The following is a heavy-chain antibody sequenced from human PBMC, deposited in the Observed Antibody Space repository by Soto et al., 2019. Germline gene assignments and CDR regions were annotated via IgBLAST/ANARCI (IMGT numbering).Heavy chain of an antibody. CDR3: ALHYDFWSGYHDPPYYYYGMDV. V-gene: IGHV1-18*01. CDR2: ISAYNGNT. Sequence: QVQLVQSGAEVKKPGASVKVSCKASGYTFTSYGISWVRQAPGQGLEWMGWISAYNGNTNYAQKLQGRVTMTTDTSTSTAYMELRSLRSDDTAVYYCALHYDFWSGYHDPPYYYYGMDVWGQGTTVTVSS. CDR1: GYTFTSYG. J-gene: IGHJ6*02. D-gene: IGHD3-3*01.